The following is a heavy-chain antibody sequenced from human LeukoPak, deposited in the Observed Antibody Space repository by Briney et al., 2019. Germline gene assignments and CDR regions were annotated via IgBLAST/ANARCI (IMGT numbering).Heavy chain of an antibody. CDR2: IIPIFGTA. CDR3: ARDGLAGYYYYCMDV. D-gene: IGHD3-10*01. V-gene: IGHV1-69*05. CDR1: GGTFSSYA. Sequence: ASVKVSCKASGGTFSSYAISWVRQAPGQGLEWMGGIIPIFGTANYAQKFQGRVTITTDESTSTAYMELSSLRSEDTAVYYCARDGLAGYYYYCMDVWGKGTTVTVSS. J-gene: IGHJ6*03.